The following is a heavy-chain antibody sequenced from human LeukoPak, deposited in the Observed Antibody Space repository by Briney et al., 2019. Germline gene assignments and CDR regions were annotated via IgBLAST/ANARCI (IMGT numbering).Heavy chain of an antibody. Sequence: SETLSLTCAVYGGSFSGYYWSWIRQPPGKGLEWIGEINHSGSTNYNPSLKSRVTISVDTSKNQFSLKLSSVTAADTAVYYCARGHGGSYHRDNYFDYWGQGTLVTVSS. V-gene: IGHV4-34*01. CDR3: ARGHGGSYHRDNYFDY. CDR2: INHSGST. D-gene: IGHD1-26*01. CDR1: GGSFSGYY. J-gene: IGHJ4*02.